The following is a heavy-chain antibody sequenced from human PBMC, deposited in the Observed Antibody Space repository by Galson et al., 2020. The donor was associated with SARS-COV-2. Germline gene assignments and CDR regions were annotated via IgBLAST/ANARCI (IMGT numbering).Heavy chain of an antibody. Sequence: SETLSLTCAVSGGSIRTGGYSWTWIRQPPGKGLEWIGYIYDSASTYYNPSLMSRVTISADTSKNHFTLKLTSVTAADTAVYYCARDLGSSGLFDYWGQGALVTVSS. V-gene: IGHV4-30-4*07. J-gene: IGHJ4*02. D-gene: IGHD3-22*01. CDR2: IYDSAST. CDR1: GGSIRTGGYS. CDR3: ARDLGSSGLFDY.